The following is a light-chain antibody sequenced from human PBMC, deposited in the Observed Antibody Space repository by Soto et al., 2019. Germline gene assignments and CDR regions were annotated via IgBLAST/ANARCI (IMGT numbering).Light chain of an antibody. J-gene: IGLJ2*01. CDR3: GTWEGRLRVVV. CDR2: DNN. V-gene: IGLV1-51*01. Sequence: QSVLTQPPSVSAAPRQKVAISCSGSSSNIGNNYVSWYHRVPGSAPKLLIYDNNERPSGIPDRFSGSKAGTSATLDITGLQTGDEGDYYCGTWEGRLRVVVFGGGTKLTVL. CDR1: SSNIGNNY.